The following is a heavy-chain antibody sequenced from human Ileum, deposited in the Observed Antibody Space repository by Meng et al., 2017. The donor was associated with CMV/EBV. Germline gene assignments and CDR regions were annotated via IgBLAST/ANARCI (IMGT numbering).Heavy chain of an antibody. CDR3: ARENNGPEEY. J-gene: IGHJ4*01. Sequence: LSCAASGFGFGYCWMHWVRQAPGKGLEWVSRINKDGTFRKYADSVEGRCIVSRDNAKNMLYLEMNSLRAEDTAIYYCARENNGPEEYWGQGTLVTVSS. D-gene: IGHD1-14*01. CDR1: GFGFGYCW. CDR2: INKDGTFR. V-gene: IGHV3-74*01.